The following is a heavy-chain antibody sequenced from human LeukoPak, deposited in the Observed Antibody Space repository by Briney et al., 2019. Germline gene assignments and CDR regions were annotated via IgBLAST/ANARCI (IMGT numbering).Heavy chain of an antibody. Sequence: SETLSLTRTVSGGSISSYYWSWIRQPAGKGLEWIGRIYTSGGTNYNPSLKSRVTMSVDTSKNQFSLKLSSVTAADTAVYYCARAAAAGLYYYYYMDVWGKGTTVTVSS. CDR1: GGSISSYY. D-gene: IGHD6-13*01. J-gene: IGHJ6*03. V-gene: IGHV4-4*07. CDR2: IYTSGGT. CDR3: ARAAAAGLYYYYYMDV.